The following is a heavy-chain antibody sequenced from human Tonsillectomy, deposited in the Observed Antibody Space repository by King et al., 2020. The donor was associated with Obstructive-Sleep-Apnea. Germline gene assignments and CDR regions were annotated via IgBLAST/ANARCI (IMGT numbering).Heavy chain of an antibody. CDR3: ARWHYDSSGYSFDY. D-gene: IGHD3-22*01. CDR2: ISYDGSNK. V-gene: IGHV3-30-3*01. J-gene: IGHJ4*02. Sequence: VQLVESGGGVVQPGRSLRFSCAASGFTFSSYAMHWVRQAPGKGLEWVAVISYDGSNKYYADSVKGRFTISRDNSKNTLYLQMNSLRAEDTAVYYCARWHYDSSGYSFDYWGQGTLVTVSS. CDR1: GFTFSSYA.